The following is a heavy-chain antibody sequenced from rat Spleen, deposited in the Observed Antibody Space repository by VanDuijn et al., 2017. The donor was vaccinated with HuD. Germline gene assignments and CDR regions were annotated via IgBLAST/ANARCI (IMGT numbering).Heavy chain of an antibody. CDR1: GFTFSDYY. CDR2: ISYEGSGT. Sequence: EVQLVESGGGLVQPGRSLKLSCAASGFTFSDYYMAWVRQAPKKGLEWVASISYEGSGTYYGDSVKGRFTISRDNAKNTQYLQMDSLRSEDTATYYCARGRDYFDYWGQGVMVTVSS. V-gene: IGHV5-22*01. CDR3: ARGRDYFDY. J-gene: IGHJ2*01.